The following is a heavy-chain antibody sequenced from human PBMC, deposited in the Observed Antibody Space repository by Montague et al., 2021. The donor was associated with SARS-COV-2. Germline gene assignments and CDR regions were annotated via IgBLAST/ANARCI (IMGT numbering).Heavy chain of an antibody. D-gene: IGHD1-26*01. V-gene: IGHV4-59*08. J-gene: IGHJ4*02. CDR1: GVSVTDYY. Sequence: SETLSLTCTVSGVSVTDYYWSWIRQPPGKGLEWVGDVLYNKGTNFNPSLKSRVTMSVDTSKNQFSLKVNSVTAADTAVYYCARHYRATLPAVYWGQGTLVTVSS. CDR2: VLYNKGT. CDR3: ARHYRATLPAVY.